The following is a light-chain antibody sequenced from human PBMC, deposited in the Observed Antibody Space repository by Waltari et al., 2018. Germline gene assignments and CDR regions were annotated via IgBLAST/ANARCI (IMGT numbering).Light chain of an antibody. Sequence: EIVLTQSPGTLSVSPGERATLSCRASQSVSSSYLAWYQQKPGQAPRLLIYGASSRATGIPDRFSGSGSGTDFTLTISRLEPEDFAVYYCQQYGSSPLFTFGAGTKVDIQ. CDR3: QQYGSSPLFT. J-gene: IGKJ3*01. V-gene: IGKV3-20*01. CDR1: QSVSSSY. CDR2: GAS.